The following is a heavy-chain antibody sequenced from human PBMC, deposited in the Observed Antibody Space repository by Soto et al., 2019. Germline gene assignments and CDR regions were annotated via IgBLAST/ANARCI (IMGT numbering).Heavy chain of an antibody. V-gene: IGHV3-30-3*01. J-gene: IGHJ6*02. Sequence: PGGSLRLSCAASGFTFSSYAMHWVRQAPGKGLEWVAVISYDGSNKYYADSVKGRFTISRDNSKNTLYLQMNSLRAEDTAVYYCASGELRSDYYYYYGMDVWGQGTTVTVSS. CDR3: ASGELRSDYYYYYGMDV. CDR2: ISYDGSNK. CDR1: GFTFSSYA. D-gene: IGHD2-21*01.